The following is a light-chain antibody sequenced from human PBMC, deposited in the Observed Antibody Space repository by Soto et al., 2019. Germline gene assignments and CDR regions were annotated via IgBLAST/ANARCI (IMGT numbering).Light chain of an antibody. V-gene: IGKV3-20*01. Sequence: EIVFTQSPGTLSLSPGERATLSCRCSQSVSSSYLAWYQQKPGQAPRLLIYGASSRATGIPDRFSGSGSGTDFTLTISSLEPEDFAFYYCQQYNNWPPFTLGPGTKVDIK. CDR3: QQYNNWPPFT. CDR2: GAS. CDR1: QSVSSSY. J-gene: IGKJ3*01.